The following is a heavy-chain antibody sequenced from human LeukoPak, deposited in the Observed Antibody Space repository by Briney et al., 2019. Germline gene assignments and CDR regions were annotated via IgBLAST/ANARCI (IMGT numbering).Heavy chain of an antibody. CDR3: ARSYRSYYDILTGYYY. Sequence: ASVKVSCKASGYTFTSYGISWVRQAPGQGLEWMGWISAYNGNTNYAQKLQGRVTMTTDTSTSTAYMELRSLRSDDTAVYYCARSYRSYYDILTGYYYWGQGTLVTVSS. V-gene: IGHV1-18*01. D-gene: IGHD3-9*01. CDR1: GYTFTSYG. CDR2: ISAYNGNT. J-gene: IGHJ4*02.